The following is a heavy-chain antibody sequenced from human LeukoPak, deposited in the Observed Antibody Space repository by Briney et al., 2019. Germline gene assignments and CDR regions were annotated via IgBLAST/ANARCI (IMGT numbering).Heavy chain of an antibody. CDR1: GFTFSSYG. Sequence: GGSLRLSCAASGFTFSSYGMHWVRQAPGKGLEWVAVISYDGSNKYYADSVKGRFTISRDNSKNTLYLQMNSLRAEDTAVYYCAKDSSGYFPLYYFDHWGQGTLVTVSS. V-gene: IGHV3-30*18. D-gene: IGHD3-22*01. J-gene: IGHJ4*02. CDR3: AKDSSGYFPLYYFDH. CDR2: ISYDGSNK.